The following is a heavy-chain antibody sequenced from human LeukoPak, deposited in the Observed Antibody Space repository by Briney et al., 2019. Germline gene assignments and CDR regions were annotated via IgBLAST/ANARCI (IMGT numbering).Heavy chain of an antibody. J-gene: IGHJ6*02. CDR1: GFTFSSYA. D-gene: IGHD4-17*01. V-gene: IGHV3-48*04. CDR3: AREPPPSYYGDYAAGVGYYGMAV. Sequence: GGSLRLSCAASGFTFSSYAMSWVRQAPGKGLEWVSYISSSGSTIYYADSVKGRFTISRDNAKSSLYLQMNSLRAEDTAVYYCAREPPPSYYGDYAAGVGYYGMAVWGQGTTVTVSS. CDR2: ISSSGSTI.